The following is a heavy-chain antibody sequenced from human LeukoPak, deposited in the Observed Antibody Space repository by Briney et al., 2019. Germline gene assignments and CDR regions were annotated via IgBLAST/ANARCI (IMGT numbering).Heavy chain of an antibody. Sequence: SETLSLTCTVSGGSISSSSYYWGWIRQPPGKGLEWIGSIYYSGSTYYNPSLKSRVTISVDTSKNQFSLKLSSVTAADTAVYYCARNMYYDFWSGSEQKDAFDIWGQGTMVTVSS. J-gene: IGHJ3*02. CDR3: ARNMYYDFWSGSEQKDAFDI. D-gene: IGHD3-3*01. CDR2: IYYSGST. CDR1: GGSISSSSYY. V-gene: IGHV4-39*07.